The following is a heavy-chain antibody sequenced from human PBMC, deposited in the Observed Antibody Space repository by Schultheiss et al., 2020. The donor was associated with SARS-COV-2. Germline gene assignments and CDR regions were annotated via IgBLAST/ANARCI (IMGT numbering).Heavy chain of an antibody. Sequence: SVKVSCKASGGTFSTSGISWVRQAPGQGLEWMGKIIPIFGRTNYAQKFQGRVTITADESTSTAYMELSSLTSDDTAVYYCASWYGEDAFDIWGQGTMVTVSS. V-gene: IGHV1-69*13. CDR3: ASWYGEDAFDI. CDR1: GGTFSTSG. CDR2: IIPIFGRT. D-gene: IGHD4-17*01. J-gene: IGHJ3*02.